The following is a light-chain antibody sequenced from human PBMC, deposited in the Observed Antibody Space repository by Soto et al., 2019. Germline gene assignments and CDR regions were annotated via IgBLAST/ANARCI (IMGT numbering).Light chain of an antibody. J-gene: IGLJ3*02. Sequence: QAVLTQSPSASASLGASVKLTCTLSSRHGTYTIAWHQQHPEKGPRFLLKVNTDGSHTKGDGVPDRFSGSSSGAEHYLTISSLQSEDESDYYCQTWGSGIWVFGGGTKVTVL. CDR3: QTWGSGIWV. V-gene: IGLV4-69*01. CDR2: VNTDGSH. CDR1: SRHGTYT.